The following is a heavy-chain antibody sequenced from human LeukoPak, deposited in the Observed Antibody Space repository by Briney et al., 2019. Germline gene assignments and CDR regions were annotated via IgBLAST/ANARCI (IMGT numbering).Heavy chain of an antibody. CDR3: ARELPIIETH. J-gene: IGHJ4*02. Sequence: PSQTLSLTCTVSGASISSGSYYWSWIRQPAGKGLEWIGRIYTRGSTNYNPSLKSRVTISVDTSKNQFSLKLTSVTAADTAVYYCARELPIIETHWGQGTLVTVSS. CDR1: GASISSGSYY. V-gene: IGHV4-61*02. CDR2: IYTRGST. D-gene: IGHD2/OR15-2a*01.